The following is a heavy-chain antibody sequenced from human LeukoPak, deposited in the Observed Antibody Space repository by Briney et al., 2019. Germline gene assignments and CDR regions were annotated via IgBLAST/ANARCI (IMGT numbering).Heavy chain of an antibody. D-gene: IGHD6-6*01. CDR2: ISSSGSYI. Sequence: GGSLRLSCAASGFTFSSYSMNWVRQAPGKGLEWVSSISSSGSYIYYADSVKGRLTISRDNAKNSLYLQMNSLRAEDTAVYYCARHIAARHRPYGMDVWGQGTTVTVSS. J-gene: IGHJ6*02. V-gene: IGHV3-21*01. CDR1: GFTFSSYS. CDR3: ARHIAARHRPYGMDV.